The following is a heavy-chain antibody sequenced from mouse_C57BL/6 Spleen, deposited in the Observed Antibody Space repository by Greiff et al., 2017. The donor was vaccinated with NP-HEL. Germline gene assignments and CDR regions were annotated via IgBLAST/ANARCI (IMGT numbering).Heavy chain of an antibody. CDR3: AREEDYNGSSPGFAY. J-gene: IGHJ3*01. CDR2: IYPGDGDT. Sequence: VQLQESGPELVKPGASVKISCKASGYAFSSSWMHWVKQRPGQGLEWIGRIYPGDGDTNYNGKFKGKATLTADKSSSTAYMQLSSLTSEDSAVYCCAREEDYNGSSPGFAYWGKGTLVTVAA. V-gene: IGHV1-82*01. D-gene: IGHD1-1*01. CDR1: GYAFSSSW.